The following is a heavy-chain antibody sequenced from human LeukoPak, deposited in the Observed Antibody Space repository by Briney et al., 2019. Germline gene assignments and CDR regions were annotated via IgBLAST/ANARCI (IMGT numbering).Heavy chain of an antibody. D-gene: IGHD1-26*01. V-gene: IGHV1-18*01. Sequence: ASVKVSCKASGYTFPRYGISWVRQAPGQGLEWMGWVGPYSGNTKYAQKLQGRVTMTTDTSTSTAYMELRTLRSDDTAVYYCARDWSGSYYGAFDMWGQGTMVTVSS. CDR3: ARDWSGSYYGAFDM. J-gene: IGHJ3*02. CDR2: VGPYSGNT. CDR1: GYTFPRYG.